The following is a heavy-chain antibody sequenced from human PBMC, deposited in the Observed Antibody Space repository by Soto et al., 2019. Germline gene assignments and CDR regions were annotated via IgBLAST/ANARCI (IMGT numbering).Heavy chain of an antibody. Sequence: SETLSLTCAVYGGSFSGYYWSWIRQPPGKGLEWIGEINHSGSTNYNPSLKSRVTISVDTSKNQFSLKLSSVTTADTAVYYCARVLALYSNYVAVRNYGMDVWGQGTTVTVSS. D-gene: IGHD4-4*01. CDR2: INHSGST. J-gene: IGHJ6*02. CDR3: ARVLALYSNYVAVRNYGMDV. V-gene: IGHV4-34*01. CDR1: GGSFSGYY.